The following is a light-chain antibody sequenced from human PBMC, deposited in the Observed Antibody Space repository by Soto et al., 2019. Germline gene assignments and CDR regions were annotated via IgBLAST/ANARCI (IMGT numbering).Light chain of an antibody. CDR3: QSYDSRPI. CDR1: SSHFGSNFD. J-gene: IGLJ2*01. Sequence: QSVLTQPPSVSGGPGQRVTISCTGSSSHFGSNFDVYWYQYVPGTAPILLIYVDNNRPSGVPERFSGSKSGTSASLAITGLQADDEAESFCQSYDSRPIFGGGTRLTVL. CDR2: VDN. V-gene: IGLV1-40*01.